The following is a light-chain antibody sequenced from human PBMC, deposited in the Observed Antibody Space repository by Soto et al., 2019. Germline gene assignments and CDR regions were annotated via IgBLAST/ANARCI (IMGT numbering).Light chain of an antibody. Sequence: EIVLTQSPATLSLSPGERATLSCRASQSVSSYLAWYQQKPGQAPRRLIYDASNRATGIPARFSGSGSGTDFKLTISSLESADFAVYYCQQRSNWPPVTFGPGTKVYIK. V-gene: IGKV3-11*01. CDR2: DAS. J-gene: IGKJ3*01. CDR1: QSVSSY. CDR3: QQRSNWPPVT.